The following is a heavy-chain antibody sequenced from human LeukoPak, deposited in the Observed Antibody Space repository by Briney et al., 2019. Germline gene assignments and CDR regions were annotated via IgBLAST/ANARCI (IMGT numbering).Heavy chain of an antibody. J-gene: IGHJ4*02. Sequence: PSETLSLTCTVSGGSISSSSYYWGWIRQPPGKGLEWIGSIYYSGSTYYNPSLKSRVTISVDTSKNQFSLKLSSVTAADTAVYYCASSVGELLHYFDYWGQGTLVTVSS. CDR1: GGSISSSSYY. V-gene: IGHV4-39*01. CDR3: ASSVGELLHYFDY. CDR2: IYYSGST. D-gene: IGHD3-10*01.